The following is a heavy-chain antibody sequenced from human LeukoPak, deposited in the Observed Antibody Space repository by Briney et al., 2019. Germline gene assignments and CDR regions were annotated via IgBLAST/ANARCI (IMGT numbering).Heavy chain of an antibody. V-gene: IGHV4-30-2*01. CDR1: GGSISSGGYS. CDR2: IYHSGST. J-gene: IGHJ4*02. CDR3: ARGGGGYFDY. D-gene: IGHD5-12*01. Sequence: PSQTLSLTCAVSGGSISSGGYSWSWIRQPPGKGLEWIGYIYHSGSTYYNPSLKSRVTISVDRSKNLFSLKLSSVTAADTAVYYCARGGGGYFDYWGQGTLVTVSS.